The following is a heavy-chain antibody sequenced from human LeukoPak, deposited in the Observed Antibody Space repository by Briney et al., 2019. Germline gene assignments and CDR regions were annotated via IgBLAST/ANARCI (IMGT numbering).Heavy chain of an antibody. D-gene: IGHD3-10*01. CDR3: AKDLLRDRWFGES. CDR1: GYTFSTYT. V-gene: IGHV3-21*01. CDR2: IDSSSSYI. Sequence: GGSLRLSCVASGYTFSTYTMNWVRQAPGKGLEWVSSIDSSSSYIYYADSVKGRFRISRDDSKNTLYLQMNSLSGEDTAIYYCAKDLLRDRWFGESWGQGTLVTVSS. J-gene: IGHJ5*02.